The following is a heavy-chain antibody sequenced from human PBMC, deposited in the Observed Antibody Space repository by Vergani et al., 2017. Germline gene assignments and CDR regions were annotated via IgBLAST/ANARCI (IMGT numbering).Heavy chain of an antibody. J-gene: IGHJ3*01. D-gene: IGHD4-23*01. V-gene: IGHV4-38-2*02. CDR3: ARENKQLRPRAFDL. CDR2: ISHSVST. CDR1: GYSISSGYS. Sequence: QVQVQESGPGLVKPSETLSLTCGVSGYSISSGYSWGWIRQPPGKGLEWIGSISHSVSTYYNPSLKTRIIMSLEKSNNQFSLTLSSVTAADTDVYYCARENKQLRPRAFDLWGQGTMVTVSS.